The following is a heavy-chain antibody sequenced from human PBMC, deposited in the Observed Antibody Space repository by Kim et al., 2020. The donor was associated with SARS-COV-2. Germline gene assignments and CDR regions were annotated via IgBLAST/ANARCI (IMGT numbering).Heavy chain of an antibody. V-gene: IGHV1-18*01. J-gene: IGHJ4*02. D-gene: IGHD4-17*01. CDR3: AREGMDGDYPDY. Sequence: NYAQKLQGRVTMTTDTSTSTAYMGLRSLRSDDTAVYYCAREGMDGDYPDYWGQGTLVTVSS.